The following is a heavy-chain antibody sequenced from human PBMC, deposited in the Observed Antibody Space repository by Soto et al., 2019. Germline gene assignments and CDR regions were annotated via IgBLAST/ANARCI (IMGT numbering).Heavy chain of an antibody. CDR2: INAGNGNT. V-gene: IGHV1-3*01. CDR3: ARDLQQWLVQEY. CDR1: GYTFTSYA. J-gene: IGHJ4*02. Sequence: ASVKVSCKASGYTFTSYAMHWVRQAPGQRLEWMGWINAGNGNTKYSQKFQGRVTITRDTSASTAYMELSSLRSEDTAVYYCARDLQQWLVQEYWGQGTVVTVSS. D-gene: IGHD6-19*01.